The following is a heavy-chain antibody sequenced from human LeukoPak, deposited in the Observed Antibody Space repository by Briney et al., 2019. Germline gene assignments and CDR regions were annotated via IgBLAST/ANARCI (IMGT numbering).Heavy chain of an antibody. CDR2: IIPIFGTA. V-gene: IGHV1-69*05. CDR1: GGTFSSYA. CDR3: ASGIVDRYSSSWYGG. D-gene: IGHD6-13*01. J-gene: IGHJ4*02. Sequence: GASVKVSCKASGGTFSSYAISWVRQAPGQGLEWMGGIIPIFGTANYAQKFRGRVTITTDESTSTAYMELSSLRSEDTAVYYCASGIVDRYSSSWYGGWGQGTLVTVSS.